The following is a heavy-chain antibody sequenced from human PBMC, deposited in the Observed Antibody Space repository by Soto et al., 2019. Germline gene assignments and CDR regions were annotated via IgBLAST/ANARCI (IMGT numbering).Heavy chain of an antibody. Sequence: ASVKVSCKASGYTFTSYGISWVRQAPGQGLEWMGWISAYNGNTNYAQKLQGRVTMTTDTSTSTAYMELRSLRSDDTAVYYCAREASGYYYYYYMDVWSKGTTVTVSS. CDR1: GYTFTSYG. V-gene: IGHV1-18*01. D-gene: IGHD1-26*01. CDR3: AREASGYYYYYYMDV. J-gene: IGHJ6*03. CDR2: ISAYNGNT.